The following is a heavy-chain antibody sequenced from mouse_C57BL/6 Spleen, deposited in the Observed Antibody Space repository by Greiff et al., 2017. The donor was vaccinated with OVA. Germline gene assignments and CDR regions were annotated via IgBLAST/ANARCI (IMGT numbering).Heavy chain of an antibody. D-gene: IGHD2-3*01. CDR3: TRWDDGYYDFDY. V-gene: IGHV1-15*01. Sequence: VQLQQSGAELVRPGASVTLSCTASGYTFTDYAMHWVKQTPVHGLEWIGAIDPETGGTAYNQKFKGKAILTADKSSSTAYMELRSLTSEDSAVYYCTRWDDGYYDFDYWGQGTTLTVSS. J-gene: IGHJ2*01. CDR1: GYTFTDYA. CDR2: IDPETGGT.